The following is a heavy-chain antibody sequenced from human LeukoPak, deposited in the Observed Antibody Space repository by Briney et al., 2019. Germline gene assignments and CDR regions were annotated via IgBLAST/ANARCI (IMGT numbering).Heavy chain of an antibody. V-gene: IGHV3-33*06. CDR2: IWYDGTTT. CDR3: AKDTLAYYFDY. Sequence: HSGGSLRLSCEASGFTFSSFGMHWVRRTPGKGLEWVATIWYDGTTTYYADSVKGRFTISGDDSKNTVYLQMNSLRAEDTATYYCAKDTLAYYFDYWGQGTLVTVSS. J-gene: IGHJ4*02. CDR1: GFTFSSFG.